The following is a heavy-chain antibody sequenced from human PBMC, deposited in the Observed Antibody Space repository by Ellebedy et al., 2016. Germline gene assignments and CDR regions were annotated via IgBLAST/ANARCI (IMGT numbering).Heavy chain of an antibody. CDR3: ARDGAIPARIVGANS. Sequence: ASVKVSXXASGYTFTSYGISWVRQAPGQGLEWMGWISAYNGNTNYAQKLQGRVTMTTDTSTSTAYMELRSLRSDDTAVYYCARDGAIPARIVGANSWGQGTLVTVSS. J-gene: IGHJ4*02. CDR2: ISAYNGNT. CDR1: GYTFTSYG. D-gene: IGHD1-26*01. V-gene: IGHV1-18*01.